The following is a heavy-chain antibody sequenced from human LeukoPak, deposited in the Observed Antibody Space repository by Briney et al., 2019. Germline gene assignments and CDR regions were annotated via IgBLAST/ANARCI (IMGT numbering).Heavy chain of an antibody. CDR2: INPNSGGT. Sequence: ASVKVSCKASGYTFTGYYMHWVRQAPGQGLEWMGWINPNSGGTNYAQKFQGRVTMTRDTSISTAYMELSRLRSDDTAVYYCASSSYYYDSSGYSALDYWGQGTLVTVSS. CDR3: ASSSYYYDSSGYSALDY. CDR1: GYTFTGYY. V-gene: IGHV1-2*02. D-gene: IGHD3-22*01. J-gene: IGHJ4*02.